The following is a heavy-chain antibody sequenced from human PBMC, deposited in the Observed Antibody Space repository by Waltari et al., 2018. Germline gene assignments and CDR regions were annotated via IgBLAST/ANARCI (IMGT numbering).Heavy chain of an antibody. Sequence: QVQLQESGPGLVKPSENLSLTCTVSGGSISSYYWSWIRQPPGNGLEWNGYIYTSVSNDDNPARKRQVSISVDTSKNQYSLKLSGGTAAETAVYNCARGTKSSAALYAFDFWVQGTMVTVSS. CDR1: GGSISSYY. J-gene: IGHJ3*01. V-gene: IGHV4-4*09. CDR3: ARGTKSSAALYAFDF. D-gene: IGHD6-6*01. CDR2: IYTSVSN.